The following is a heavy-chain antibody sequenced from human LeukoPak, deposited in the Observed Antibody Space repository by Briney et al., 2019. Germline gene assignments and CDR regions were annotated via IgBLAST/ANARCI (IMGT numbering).Heavy chain of an antibody. J-gene: IGHJ4*02. CDR1: GFTFCSYD. V-gene: IGHV3-13*04. CDR3: ARAPTALPGAADY. CDR2: IGISGDA. D-gene: IGHD2-8*02. Sequence: PGGSLRLSCAASGFTFCSYDMHWVRQAPGKGLEWASAIGISGDAYYPDSVKGRFTISRDNAKNSLYLQMNSLRAGDTAVYYCARAPTALPGAADYWGQGNLVTGSS.